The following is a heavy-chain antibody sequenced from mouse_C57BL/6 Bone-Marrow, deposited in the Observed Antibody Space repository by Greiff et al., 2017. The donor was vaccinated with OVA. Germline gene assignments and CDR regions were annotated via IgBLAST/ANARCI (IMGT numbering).Heavy chain of an antibody. CDR1: GFNIKNNY. D-gene: IGHD4-1*01. CDR2: IDPENGNT. V-gene: IGHV14-3*01. J-gene: IGHJ2*01. Sequence: EVQLQQSVAELVRPGASVKLSCTASGFNIKNNYMHWVKQRPEQGLEWIGRIDPENGNTKYAPKFQGKATITADTSSNTAYLQLSSLTSEDTARDYCAVTGESYFDYWGQGTTVTVSS. CDR3: AVTGESYFDY.